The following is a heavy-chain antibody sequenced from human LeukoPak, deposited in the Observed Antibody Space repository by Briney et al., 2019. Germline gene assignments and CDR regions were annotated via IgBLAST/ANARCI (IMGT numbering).Heavy chain of an antibody. CDR2: ISWNSGSI. CDR3: AKVYGETGSYFDY. Sequence: GRYLRRYCAASAFTFDDYAMHWLRQGPGQGLVGVSGISWNSGSIGYADSVKGRFTISRDNAKNSLYLQMNSLRAEDTALYYCAKVYGETGSYFDYWGQGTLVTVSS. CDR1: AFTFDDYA. V-gene: IGHV3-9*01. D-gene: IGHD4-17*01. J-gene: IGHJ4*02.